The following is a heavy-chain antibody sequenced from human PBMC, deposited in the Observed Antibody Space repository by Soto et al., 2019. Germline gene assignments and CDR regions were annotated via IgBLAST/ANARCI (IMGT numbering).Heavy chain of an antibody. CDR1: GFTFSSYA. CDR3: ANIVVVPAAVYYFDY. Sequence: GWSLRLSCAASGFTFSSYAMSWVRQAPGKGLEWVSAISGSGGSTYYADSVKGRFTISRDNSKNTLYLQMNSLRAEDTAVYYCANIVVVPAAVYYFDYWGQGTLVTVSS. J-gene: IGHJ4*02. D-gene: IGHD2-2*01. CDR2: ISGSGGST. V-gene: IGHV3-23*01.